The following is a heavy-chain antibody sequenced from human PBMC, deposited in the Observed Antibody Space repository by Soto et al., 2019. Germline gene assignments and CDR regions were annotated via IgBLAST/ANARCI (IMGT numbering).Heavy chain of an antibody. CDR2: IYYSGST. CDR1: CGSVSSGSYY. V-gene: IGHV4-61*01. J-gene: IGHJ5*02. CDR3: AKDHFRDIVVVPAAIRGRHWFDP. Sequence: PSETLTLTSTVPCGSVSSGSYYWSWIRQPPGKGLEWIGYIYYSGSTNYNPSLKSRVTISVDTSKNQFSLKLSSVTAEDTAVYYCAKDHFRDIVVVPAAIRGRHWFDPWGQGTLVTVSS. D-gene: IGHD2-2*01.